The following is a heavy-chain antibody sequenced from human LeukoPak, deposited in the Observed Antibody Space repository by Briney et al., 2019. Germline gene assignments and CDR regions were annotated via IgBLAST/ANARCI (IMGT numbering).Heavy chain of an antibody. J-gene: IGHJ4*02. D-gene: IGHD2-8*02. CDR2: ISSSDTYI. CDR1: GFTFSSYS. CDR3: AKGDRLARRPYWH. V-gene: IGHV3-21*04. Sequence: GGSLRLSCAASGFTFSSYSMNWVRQAPGKGLEWVSSISSSDTYIYHADSVKGRFTISRDNAKNSLYLQMNSLRVEDTAVYYCAKGDRLARRPYWHWGQGTLVTVSS.